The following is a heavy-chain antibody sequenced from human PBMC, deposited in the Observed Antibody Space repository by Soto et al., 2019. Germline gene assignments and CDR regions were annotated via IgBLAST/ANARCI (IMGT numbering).Heavy chain of an antibody. V-gene: IGHV1-46*03. J-gene: IGHJ5*02. D-gene: IGHD6-13*01. CDR1: GYTFTSYY. Sequence: GASVKVSCKASGYTFTSYYMHWVRQAPGQGLEWMGIINPSGGSTSYAQKFQGRVTMTRDTSTSTVYMELSSLRSEDTAVYYCATDRSEQQLAKNWFDPWGQGTLVTVSS. CDR3: ATDRSEQQLAKNWFDP. CDR2: INPSGGST.